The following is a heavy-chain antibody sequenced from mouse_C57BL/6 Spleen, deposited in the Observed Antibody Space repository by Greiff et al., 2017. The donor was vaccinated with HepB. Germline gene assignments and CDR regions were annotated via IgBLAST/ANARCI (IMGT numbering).Heavy chain of an antibody. CDR1: GYTFTDYY. D-gene: IGHD1-1*01. CDR2: LNPYNGGT. V-gene: IGHV1-19*01. Sequence: EVQLQQSGPVLVKPGASVKMSCKASGYTFTDYYMNWVKQSHGKSLEWIGVLNPYNGGTSYNQKFKGKATLTVDKSSSTAYMELNSLTSEDSAVYYCAMVTTVVATGAYLDYWSQGTTLTVAS. J-gene: IGHJ2*01. CDR3: AMVTTVVATGAYLDY.